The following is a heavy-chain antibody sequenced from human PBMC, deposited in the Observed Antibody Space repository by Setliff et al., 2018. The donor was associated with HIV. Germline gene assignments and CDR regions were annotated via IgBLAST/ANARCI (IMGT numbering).Heavy chain of an antibody. CDR2: IYPSGRT. CDR1: GDSMSSGDYS. CDR3: VREGAGSGSYHLDF. Sequence: PSETLSLTCAVSGDSMSSGDYSWHWIRQSPGKGLEWIGYIYPSGRTYYNPSLKKRVTMSIDRSKKPFSLNRGSVTAADTALYFCVREGAGSGSYHLDFWGQGILVTVSS. D-gene: IGHD3-10*01. V-gene: IGHV4-30-2*06. J-gene: IGHJ4*02.